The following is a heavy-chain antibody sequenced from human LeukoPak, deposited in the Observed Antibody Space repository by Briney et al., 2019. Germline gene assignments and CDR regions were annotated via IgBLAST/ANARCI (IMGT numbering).Heavy chain of an antibody. J-gene: IGHJ4*02. V-gene: IGHV3-7*01. CDR2: TKQDGRQK. D-gene: IGHD3-10*01. Sequence: GGSLRLSCAASGFIFSTSWMSWVGQARGKGLEWVANTKQDGRQKHYVGSVKGGFTISRDNSTHLLYLQMHSLGAEATAVYYCVRGGYSSFDYWGQGTLVTVSS. CDR3: VRGGYSSFDY. CDR1: GFIFSTSW.